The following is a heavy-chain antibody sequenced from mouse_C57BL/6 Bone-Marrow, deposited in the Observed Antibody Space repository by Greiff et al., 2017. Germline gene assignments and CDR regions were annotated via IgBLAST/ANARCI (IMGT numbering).Heavy chain of an antibody. V-gene: IGHV14-3*01. CDR2: IDPANGNT. Sequence: EVQLQQSVAELVRPGASVKLSCTASGFNIKNTYMHWVKQRPEQGLEWIGRIDPANGNTKYAPKFKGKATITADTSSNTAYLQLSSLTSEDTDIDYCASPSYYSNPRAMDYWGQGTSVTVSS. CDR3: ASPSYYSNPRAMDY. J-gene: IGHJ4*01. D-gene: IGHD2-5*01. CDR1: GFNIKNTY.